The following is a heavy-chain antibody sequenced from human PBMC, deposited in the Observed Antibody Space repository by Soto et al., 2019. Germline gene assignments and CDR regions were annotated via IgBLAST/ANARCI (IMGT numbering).Heavy chain of an antibody. CDR3: ARSPVEVAATVKYFDY. Sequence: SETLSLTCAVYGGSFSGYYWSWIRQPPGKGLEWIGEINHSGSTNYNPSLKSRVTISVDTSKNQFSLKLSSVTAADTAVYYCARSPVEVAATVKYFDYWGQGTLVTVSS. CDR1: GGSFSGYY. J-gene: IGHJ4*02. D-gene: IGHD2-15*01. V-gene: IGHV4-34*01. CDR2: INHSGST.